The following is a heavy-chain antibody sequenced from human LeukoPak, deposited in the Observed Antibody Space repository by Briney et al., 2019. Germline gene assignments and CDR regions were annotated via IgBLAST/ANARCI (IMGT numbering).Heavy chain of an antibody. J-gene: IGHJ5*02. CDR2: IYYSGST. D-gene: IGHD2-2*01. Sequence: SQTLSLTCTVSGGSISSGGYYWSWIRQHPGKGLEWIGYIYYSGSTYYNPSLKSRVTMSVDTSKNQFSLKLSSVTAADTAVYYCARDMCSSTSCLVDPWGQGTLVTVSS. CDR1: GGSISSGGYY. V-gene: IGHV4-31*03. CDR3: ARDMCSSTSCLVDP.